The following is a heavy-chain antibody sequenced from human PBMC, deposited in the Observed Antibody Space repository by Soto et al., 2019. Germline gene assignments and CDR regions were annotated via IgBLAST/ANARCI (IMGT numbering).Heavy chain of an antibody. Sequence: PRGSLRLSCAASGLTVISNYMSWVRQAPGKGLEWVSVISGSGGSTYYADSVKGRFTISRDNTKNTLYLQMNSLRAEDTAVYYCAKERVVSGPVGYWGQGTLVTVSS. D-gene: IGHD2-8*02. CDR2: ISGSGGST. CDR3: AKERVVSGPVGY. J-gene: IGHJ4*02. CDR1: GLTVISNY. V-gene: IGHV3-23*01.